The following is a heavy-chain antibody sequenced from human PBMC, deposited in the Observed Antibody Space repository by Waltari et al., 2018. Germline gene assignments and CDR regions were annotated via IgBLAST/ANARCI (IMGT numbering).Heavy chain of an antibody. CDR2: ISYDGSNK. J-gene: IGHJ4*02. Sequence: QVQLVESGGGVVQPGRSLRLSCAASGFTFSSYAMHWVRQAPGKGLEWVAVISYDGSNKYYADSVKGRFTISRDNSKNTLYLQMNSLRAEDTAVYYCARGGTGSGWSVLFDYWGQGTLVTVSS. V-gene: IGHV3-30-3*01. D-gene: IGHD6-19*01. CDR3: ARGGTGSGWSVLFDY. CDR1: GFTFSSYA.